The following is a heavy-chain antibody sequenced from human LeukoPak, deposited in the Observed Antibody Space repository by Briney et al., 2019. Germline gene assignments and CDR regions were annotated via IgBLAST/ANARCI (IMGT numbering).Heavy chain of an antibody. Sequence: GGSLRLSCAASGFTFSDYYMSWIRQAPGKGLEWMSYISSSGRTIYYADSVKGRFTISRDNAKNSLYLQMNSLRADDTAVYYCARVLCSGGSCYSDCHYYMDVWGKGTTVTVSS. J-gene: IGHJ6*03. CDR3: ARVLCSGGSCYSDCHYYMDV. CDR1: GFTFSDYY. D-gene: IGHD2-15*01. CDR2: ISSSGRTI. V-gene: IGHV3-11*04.